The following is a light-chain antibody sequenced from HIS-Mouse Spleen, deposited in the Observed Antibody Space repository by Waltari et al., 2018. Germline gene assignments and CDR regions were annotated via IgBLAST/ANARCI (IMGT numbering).Light chain of an antibody. CDR3: LLSYSGARPVV. CDR2: DTS. CDR1: TGAVTSGHY. J-gene: IGLJ2*01. V-gene: IGLV7-46*01. Sequence: QAVVTQEPSLTVSPGGTVTLTCRSSTGAVTSGHYPYRFQQKPGQAPRTLIYDTSNKHSWTPARFSGSLLGGKAALTLSGAQPEDEAEYYCLLSYSGARPVVFGGGTKLTVL.